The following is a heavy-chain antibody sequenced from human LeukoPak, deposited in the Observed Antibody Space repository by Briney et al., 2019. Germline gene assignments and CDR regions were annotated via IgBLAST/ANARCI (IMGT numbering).Heavy chain of an antibody. J-gene: IGHJ4*02. Sequence: PSETLSLTCAVYGGSFSGYYWSWIRQPPGKGLEWIGEINHSGSTNYNPSLKSRVTISVDTSKNQFSLKLSSVTAADTAVYYCARHRLTVVRGVIIRGLMGYWGQGTLVTVSS. CDR1: GGSFSGYY. CDR3: ARHRLTVVRGVIIRGLMGY. V-gene: IGHV4-34*01. CDR2: INHSGST. D-gene: IGHD3-10*01.